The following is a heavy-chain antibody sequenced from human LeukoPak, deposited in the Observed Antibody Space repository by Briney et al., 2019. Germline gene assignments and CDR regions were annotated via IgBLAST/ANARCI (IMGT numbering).Heavy chain of an antibody. D-gene: IGHD1-26*01. CDR2: IYYSGST. CDR3: ARLGGATDY. V-gene: IGHV4-59*01. CDR1: GGSISSSY. J-gene: IGHJ4*02. Sequence: SETLSLTCTVSGGSISSSYWSWIRQPPGKGLEWIGYIYYSGSTNYNPSLKSRVTISVDTSKNQFSLKVSSVTAADTAVYCCARLGGATDYWGQGTLVTVSS.